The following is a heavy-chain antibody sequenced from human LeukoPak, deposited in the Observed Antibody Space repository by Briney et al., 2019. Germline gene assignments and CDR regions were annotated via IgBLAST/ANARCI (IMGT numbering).Heavy chain of an antibody. CDR3: ARNRYYYGSGNYGVPNWFDP. V-gene: IGHV4-34*01. J-gene: IGHJ5*02. CDR2: FNHSGST. D-gene: IGHD3-10*01. Sequence: SETLSLTCAVYGGSFSGYSWTWIRQPPGKGLEWIGEFNHSGSTNYNPSLKSRVTISVDTSKNQFSLKLTSVTAADTAVYYCARNRYYYGSGNYGVPNWFDPWGQGTLVTVSS. CDR1: GGSFSGYS.